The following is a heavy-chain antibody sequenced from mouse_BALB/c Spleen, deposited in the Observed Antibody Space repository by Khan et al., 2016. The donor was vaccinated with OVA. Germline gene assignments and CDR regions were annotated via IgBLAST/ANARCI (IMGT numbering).Heavy chain of an antibody. CDR3: ANGNYGWFAY. V-gene: IGHV5-9-1*01. Sequence: EVELVESGGGLVELGGSRKLSCEATGLTFSTFVMFWVRQTREKRLEWVATISSVATYNYYRDSVKGRFNISRHNAKNTLYLQMNSLRSEDTAIYYCANGNYGWFAYWGQGTLVTVSA. CDR1: GLTFSTFV. D-gene: IGHD2-1*01. CDR2: ISSVATYN. J-gene: IGHJ3*01.